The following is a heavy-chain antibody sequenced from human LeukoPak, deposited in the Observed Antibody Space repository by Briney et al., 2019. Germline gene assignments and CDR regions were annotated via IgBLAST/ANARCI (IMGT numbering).Heavy chain of an antibody. D-gene: IGHD4-23*01. J-gene: IGHJ4*02. CDR3: ARGARKGDDYGGFFDY. CDR1: GFTFSNYA. Sequence: PGGSLRLSCAASGFTFSNYAMHWVRQAPGKGLEWVAVISYDGSKKDYADSVKGRFTISRDNSKNTLYLQMNSLRAEDTAVYYCARGARKGDDYGGFFDYWGQGTLVTVSS. CDR2: ISYDGSKK. V-gene: IGHV3-30*04.